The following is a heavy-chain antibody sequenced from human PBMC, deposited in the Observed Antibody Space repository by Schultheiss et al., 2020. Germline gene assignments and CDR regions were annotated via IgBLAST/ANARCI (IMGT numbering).Heavy chain of an antibody. CDR3: ARIDSYDYVPDY. CDR1: GFTFSSYG. Sequence: GGSLRLSCAASGFTFSSYGMHWVRQAPGKGLEWVAVIWYDGSNKYYADSVKGRFTISRDNSKNTLYLQMNSLRAEDTAVYYCARIDSYDYVPDYWGQGTLVTVSS. CDR2: IWYDGSNK. D-gene: IGHD3-16*01. V-gene: IGHV3-33*01. J-gene: IGHJ4*01.